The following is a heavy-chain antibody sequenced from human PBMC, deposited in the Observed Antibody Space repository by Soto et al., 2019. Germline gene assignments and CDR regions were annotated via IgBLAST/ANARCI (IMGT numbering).Heavy chain of an antibody. CDR2: IYYSGST. CDR1: GGSISSSSYY. CDR3: ARPIAARLPPGYFDY. D-gene: IGHD6-6*01. Sequence: QLQLQESGPGLVKPSETLSLTCAVSGGSISSSSYYWGWIRQPPGKGLEWIGSIYYSGSTYYNPSLKSRVTISVDTSKNQFSLKLSSVTAADTAVYYCARPIAARLPPGYFDYWGQGTLVTVSS. J-gene: IGHJ4*02. V-gene: IGHV4-39*01.